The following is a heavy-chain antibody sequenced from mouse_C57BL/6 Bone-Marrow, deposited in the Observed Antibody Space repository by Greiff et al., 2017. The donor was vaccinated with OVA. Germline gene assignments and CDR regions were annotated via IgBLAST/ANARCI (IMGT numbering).Heavy chain of an antibody. CDR1: GYSITSGYY. CDR3: ARDRGSGFGY. Sequence: EVQVVESGPGLVKPSQSLSLTCSVTGYSITSGYYWNWIRQFPGNKLEWMGYISYDGSNNYNPSLKNRIAITRDTSKNQFFLKLNSVTTEDTATYYCARDRGSGFGYWGQGTTLTVSS. V-gene: IGHV3-6*01. D-gene: IGHD6-1*01. J-gene: IGHJ2*01. CDR2: ISYDGSN.